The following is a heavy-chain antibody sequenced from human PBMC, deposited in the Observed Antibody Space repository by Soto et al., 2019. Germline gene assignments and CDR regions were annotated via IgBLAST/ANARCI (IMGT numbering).Heavy chain of an antibody. J-gene: IGHJ4*02. V-gene: IGHV3-53*01. D-gene: IGHD3-22*01. CDR1: GFTVSSNC. CDR3: AKSLGISGYYLNY. Sequence: PGGSLRLSCAASGFTVSSNCMSWVRQAPGKGLEWVSVIYSGGSTYYADSVKGRFTISRDNSKNTLYLQMNSLRAEDTAVYYCAKSLGISGYYLNYWGQGTLVTVSS. CDR2: IYSGGST.